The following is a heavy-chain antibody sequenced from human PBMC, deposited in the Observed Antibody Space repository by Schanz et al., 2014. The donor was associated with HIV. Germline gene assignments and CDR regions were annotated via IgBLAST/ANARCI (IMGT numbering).Heavy chain of an antibody. Sequence: EVQLVESGGGLAQPGGSLRLSCAASGFTLKSFTMNWVRQSPGKGLEWVSYISSSSSAIYYADSVKGRFTISRDNSKNTLYLQMNSLRAEDTAVYYCARDVSHDSSGHYSDYYYGMDVWGQGTTVTVSS. V-gene: IGHV3-48*01. J-gene: IGHJ6*02. CDR2: ISSSSSAI. D-gene: IGHD3-22*01. CDR1: GFTLKSFT. CDR3: ARDVSHDSSGHYSDYYYGMDV.